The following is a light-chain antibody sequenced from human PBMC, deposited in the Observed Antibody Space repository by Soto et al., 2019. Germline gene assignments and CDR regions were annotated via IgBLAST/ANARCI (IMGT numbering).Light chain of an antibody. V-gene: IGLV2-8*01. CDR2: EVR. Sequence: QSALTQPPSASGSPGQSVTISCTGTSSDIGSYNFVSWYQQHPGKATKVMLYEVRKRPSGVPDRFSGSKSGSTASLTVSGFQAVFEADYYCTSYAGGNILVFGGGTKLTVL. CDR1: SSDIGSYNF. CDR3: TSYAGGNILV. J-gene: IGLJ2*01.